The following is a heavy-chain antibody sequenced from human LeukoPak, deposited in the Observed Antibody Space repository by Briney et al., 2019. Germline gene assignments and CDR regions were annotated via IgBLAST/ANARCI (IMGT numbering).Heavy chain of an antibody. CDR1: GFTFSSYG. V-gene: IGHV3-30*02. CDR2: IRNDGSII. Sequence: GGSLRLSCAASGFTFSSYGMHWIRQAPGKGLEWVAFIRNDGSIIYNADSVKGRFTISRDNAKNSLYLQMNSLRAEDTAVYYCARELWSTWGQGTLVTVSS. CDR3: ARELWST. D-gene: IGHD2/OR15-2a*01. J-gene: IGHJ5*02.